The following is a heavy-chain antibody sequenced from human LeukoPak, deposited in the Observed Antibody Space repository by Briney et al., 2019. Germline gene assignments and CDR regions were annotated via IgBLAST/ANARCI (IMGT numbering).Heavy chain of an antibody. CDR3: ARISSSNWYNERGAFDV. CDR1: GGSISSSSYY. V-gene: IGHV4-61*05. CDR2: VYYTGST. J-gene: IGHJ3*01. Sequence: PSETLSLTCTVSGGSISSSSYYWGWIRQPPGKGLEWIGFVYYTGSTNYSPSLKSRVTISVDTSKNQFSLKLRSVTAADTAVYYCARISSSNWYNERGAFDVWGQGTMVTVSS. D-gene: IGHD6-13*01.